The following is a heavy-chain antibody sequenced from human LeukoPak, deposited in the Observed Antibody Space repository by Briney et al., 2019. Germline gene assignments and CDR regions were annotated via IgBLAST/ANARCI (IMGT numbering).Heavy chain of an antibody. Sequence: GRSLRLSCAASGFTFSSYAMHWVRQAPGKGLEWVAVISYDGSNKYYADSVKGRFTISRDNSKNTLYLQMNSLRAEDTAVYYCARDWSLVGATPPFDYWGQGTLVTVSS. CDR3: ARDWSLVGATPPFDY. CDR2: ISYDGSNK. D-gene: IGHD1-26*01. V-gene: IGHV3-30*04. CDR1: GFTFSSYA. J-gene: IGHJ4*02.